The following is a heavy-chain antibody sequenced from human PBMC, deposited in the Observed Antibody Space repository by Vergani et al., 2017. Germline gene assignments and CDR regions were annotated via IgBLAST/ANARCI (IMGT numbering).Heavy chain of an antibody. D-gene: IGHD4-11*01. CDR2: IDHTGRH. CDR3: ARVNTETNGHLYYYYYMDV. J-gene: IGHJ6*03. V-gene: IGHV4-34*01. CDR1: GGSFTSYH. Sequence: QVQLQQWGGGLLKPSETLSLTCVVNGGSFTSYHWTWIRQSPGEGLEGFGDIDHTGRHDYNPSLKSRLTMSVNKSRNQFSLTRNSVTATDTAIYFCARVNTETNGHLYYYYYMDVWGQGTVVTVS.